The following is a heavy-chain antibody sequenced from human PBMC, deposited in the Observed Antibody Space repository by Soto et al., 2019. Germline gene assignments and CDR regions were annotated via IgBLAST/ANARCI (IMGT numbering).Heavy chain of an antibody. V-gene: IGHV3-30-3*01. CDR2: ISYDGSNK. D-gene: IGHD6-13*01. CDR1: GFTFSSYA. CDR3: ASDLSSSWYSSLDY. Sequence: QVQLVESGGGVVQPGRSLRLSCAASGFTFSSYAMHWVRQAPGKGLEWVAVISYDGSNKYYADSVKGRFTISRDNSKNTLYLQMNSLRAEDTAVYYCASDLSSSWYSSLDYWGQGTLVTVSS. J-gene: IGHJ4*02.